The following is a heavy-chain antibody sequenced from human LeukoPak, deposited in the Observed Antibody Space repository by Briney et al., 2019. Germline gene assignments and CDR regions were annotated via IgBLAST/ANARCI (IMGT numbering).Heavy chain of an antibody. J-gene: IGHJ4*02. D-gene: IGHD3-9*01. CDR2: ISSSGDNI. CDR3: AKANYDILAGGLDY. CDR1: GFTFSDYS. V-gene: IGHV3-48*01. Sequence: GGSLRLSCAASGFTFSDYSMNWVRQPPGKGMEWISYISSSGDNIYYADSVKGRFTISRDNAKSSLYLQVNSLRAEDTAVYYCAKANYDILAGGLDYWGQGTLVTVSS.